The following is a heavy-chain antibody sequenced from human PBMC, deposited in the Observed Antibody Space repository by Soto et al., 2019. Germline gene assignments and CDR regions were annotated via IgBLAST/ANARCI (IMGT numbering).Heavy chain of an antibody. V-gene: IGHV1-69*06. CDR3: AAGRRGGYGSYYYSLDV. J-gene: IGHJ6*02. CDR1: EVTFSTYA. D-gene: IGHD3-22*01. Sequence: SEKVSCKASEVTFSTYAIGWVRQAPGQGLEWMGGIISIFGKANYAQKFQGRVTITADKPTSTVYMELSSLKSDDTAVFYCAAGRRGGYGSYYYSLDVWGQGTTVTVSS. CDR2: IISIFGKA.